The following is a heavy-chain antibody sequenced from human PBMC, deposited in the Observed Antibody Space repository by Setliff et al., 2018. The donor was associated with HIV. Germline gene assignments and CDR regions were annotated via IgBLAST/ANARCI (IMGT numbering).Heavy chain of an antibody. CDR3: ARSRNSILTGYYPTADFDY. CDR1: GYTFTTYG. V-gene: IGHV1-18*01. D-gene: IGHD3-9*01. CDR2: ISTYNGDT. Sequence: ASVKVSCKASGYTFTTYGISWVRQAPGQGLEWMGWISTYNGDTNYVQKLQGRVTMTTDTSTRTAYMELRSLRSDDTAVYYCARSRNSILTGYYPTADFDYWGQGTLVTVSS. J-gene: IGHJ4*02.